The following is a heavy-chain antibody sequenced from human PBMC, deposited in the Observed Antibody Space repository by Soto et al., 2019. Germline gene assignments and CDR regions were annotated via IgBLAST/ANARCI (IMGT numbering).Heavy chain of an antibody. CDR2: INAGNGNT. J-gene: IGHJ4*02. V-gene: IGHV1-3*01. CDR3: ARVGYCSITTCCFGLFFFDF. Sequence: ASVKVSCKASGYTFTSYAMHWVRQAPGQRLEWMGWINAGNGNTKYSQKFQGRVPITRDTSASTAYMELSSLRSEDTAVYYCARVGYCSITTCCFGLFFFDFWGRGTLVTVSS. CDR1: GYTFTSYA. D-gene: IGHD2-2*01.